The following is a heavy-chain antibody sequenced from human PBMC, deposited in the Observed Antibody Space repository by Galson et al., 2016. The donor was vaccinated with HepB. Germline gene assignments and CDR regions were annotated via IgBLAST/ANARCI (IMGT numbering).Heavy chain of an antibody. D-gene: IGHD2-15*01. CDR3: AKDIVMGVAANRNWFDS. J-gene: IGHJ5*01. Sequence: SLRLSCAASGFTFSNYAMSWVRQAPGKGPEWVSGISGSGGSTTYAKSVEGRFTMSRENSKNTMYLQMNSLRVEDTAVYYCAKDIVMGVAANRNWFDSWGQGTQVTVSS. CDR1: GFTFSNYA. CDR2: ISGSGGST. V-gene: IGHV3-23*01.